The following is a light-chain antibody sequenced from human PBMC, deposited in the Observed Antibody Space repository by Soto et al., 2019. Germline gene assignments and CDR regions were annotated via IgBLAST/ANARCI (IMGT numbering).Light chain of an antibody. CDR3: SSYAGSANLL. CDR1: NSDVGRNHY. V-gene: IGLV2-8*01. Sequence: QCVLTQPPSAFGSPGQSVIISCTRTNSDVGRNHYVSWYQFRPGKVPKVIIYEVDKRPSGVPDRFSGSRSGNTASLTVSGLRSEDEGDYYCSSYAGSANLLFGGGTKLTVL. CDR2: EVD. J-gene: IGLJ2*01.